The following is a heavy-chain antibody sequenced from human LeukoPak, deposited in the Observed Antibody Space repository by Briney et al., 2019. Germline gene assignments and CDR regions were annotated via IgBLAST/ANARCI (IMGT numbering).Heavy chain of an antibody. J-gene: IGHJ4*02. Sequence: GGSLRLSCAASGFTFSRHAMTWVRQAPGKGLEWVSVISDSGGSTYYVDSVKGRFTISRDNSKNTLYLQLNSLRAEDTAVYYCARSKSAATDSSDYWGQGTLVTVSS. V-gene: IGHV3-23*01. CDR2: ISDSGGST. CDR3: ARSKSAATDSSDY. CDR1: GFTFSRHA. D-gene: IGHD6-13*01.